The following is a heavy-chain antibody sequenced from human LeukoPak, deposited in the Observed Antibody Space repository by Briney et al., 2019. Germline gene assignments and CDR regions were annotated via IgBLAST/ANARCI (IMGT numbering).Heavy chain of an antibody. CDR3: AKDLKGTMDYVYDY. V-gene: IGHV3-23*01. D-gene: IGHD1/OR15-1a*01. J-gene: IGHJ4*02. CDR1: GFTFSSYA. CDR2: ISGSGGST. Sequence: GGSLRLSCAASGFTFSSYAMSWVCQAPGKGLEWVSAISGSGGSTYYADSVKGRFTISRDNSKNTLYLQMNGLRAEDTAVYYCAKDLKGTMDYVYDYWGQGTLVTVSS.